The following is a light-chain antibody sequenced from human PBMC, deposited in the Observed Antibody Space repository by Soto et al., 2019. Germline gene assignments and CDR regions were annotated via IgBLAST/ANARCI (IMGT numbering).Light chain of an antibody. J-gene: IGKJ1*01. Sequence: EKVMTQSPATLSVSPGERATLSCRASQSVRSNLAWYQQKPGQPPRLLIYDASTRATGIPSRFSGSGSGTEFTLTISSLKSEDFEVYYCQQYDNWHRTLGQGTKVDIK. CDR1: QSVRSN. CDR2: DAS. CDR3: QQYDNWHRT. V-gene: IGKV3-15*01.